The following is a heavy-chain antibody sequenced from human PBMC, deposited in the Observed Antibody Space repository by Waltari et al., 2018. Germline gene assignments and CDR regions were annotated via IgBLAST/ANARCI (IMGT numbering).Heavy chain of an antibody. V-gene: IGHV3-53*01. Sequence: EIELVESGGGLSPSGGSLKLSCAASGFSVSSSFMTWVRRAPGKGLECVAMLYSAGATYYLQSVRGRFLSARDNSKNILYLQMDDLTAEDTAVYYCAKDVVGYTWDEGVDTIDVWGQGAEVVVSS. CDR2: LYSAGAT. D-gene: IGHD3-3*01. J-gene: IGHJ3*01. CDR3: AKDVVGYTWDEGVDTIDV. CDR1: GFSVSSSF.